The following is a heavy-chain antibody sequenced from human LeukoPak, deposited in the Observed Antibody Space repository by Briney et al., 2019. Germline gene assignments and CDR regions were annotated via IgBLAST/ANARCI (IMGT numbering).Heavy chain of an antibody. Sequence: PSETLSLTCAVYGGSFSGYYWSWVRQPPGKGLEWIGEINHSGSTNYNPSLKSRVIISVDTSKNQFSLKLSSVTAADTAVYYCARSRVPAGGGYYAYWGRGAPVTVSS. CDR2: INHSGST. CDR1: GGSFSGYY. V-gene: IGHV4-34*01. CDR3: ARSRVPAGGGYYAY. D-gene: IGHD4-23*01. J-gene: IGHJ4*02.